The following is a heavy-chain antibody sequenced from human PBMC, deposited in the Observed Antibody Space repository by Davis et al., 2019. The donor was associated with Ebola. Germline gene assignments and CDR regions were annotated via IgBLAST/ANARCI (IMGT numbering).Heavy chain of an antibody. V-gene: IGHV3-15*01. CDR3: TTEPSHTRGRFLDFTSFNI. CDR1: GLTLSDAW. Sequence: GESLKISCAASGLTLSDAWMTWVRQAPGKGLEWVGRIKSKADGGTTDYAAPVKGRFNISRDDSKNKLFLQINSLNTEDTAVYYCTTEPSHTRGRFLDFTSFNIWGQGTMVTVSS. D-gene: IGHD3-3*01. CDR2: IKSKADGGTT. J-gene: IGHJ3*02.